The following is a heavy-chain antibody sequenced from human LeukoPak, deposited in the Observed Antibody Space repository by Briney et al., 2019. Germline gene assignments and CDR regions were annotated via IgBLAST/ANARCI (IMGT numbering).Heavy chain of an antibody. CDR1: GYTFTSYD. CDR2: MNPNSGNT. V-gene: IGHV1-8*01. J-gene: IGHJ4*02. CDR3: ARRVSYGDFDY. Sequence: ASVKVSCKTSGYTFTSYDVNWVRQATGQGLEWMGWMNPNSGNTGYAQKFQGRVIITRNTSISTAYMQLSSLRSEDTAVYYCARRVSYGDFDYWGQGTLVTVSS. D-gene: IGHD4-17*01.